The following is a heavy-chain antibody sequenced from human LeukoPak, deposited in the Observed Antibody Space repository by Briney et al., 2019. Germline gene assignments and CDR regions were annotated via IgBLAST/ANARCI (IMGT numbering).Heavy chain of an antibody. V-gene: IGHV4-30-4*01. CDR1: GGSISSGDYY. Sequence: SETLSLTCTVSGGSISSGDYYWSWIRQPPGKGLEWIGYIYYSGSTYYNPSLKSRVTISADTSKNQFSLKLSSVTAADTAVYYCARDRWFWSGYPFNYYGMDVWGQGTTVTVSS. CDR3: ARDRWFWSGYPFNYYGMDV. J-gene: IGHJ6*02. D-gene: IGHD3-3*01. CDR2: IYYSGST.